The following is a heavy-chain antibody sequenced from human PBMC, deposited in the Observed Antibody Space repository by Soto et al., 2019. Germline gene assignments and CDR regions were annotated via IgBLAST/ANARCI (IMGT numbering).Heavy chain of an antibody. CDR1: GYTFTSYA. D-gene: IGHD3-22*01. CDR3: ARASYYYESSGYYPDY. CDR2: INAGNGNA. J-gene: IGHJ4*02. V-gene: IGHV1-3*01. Sequence: ASVKVSCKASGYTFTSYAIHWVRQAPGLRLEWMGWINAGNGNAKYSQKFQGRVTITRDTSASTAYVELSSLSSDDTAVYYCARASYYYESSGYYPDYWGQGTLVTVSS.